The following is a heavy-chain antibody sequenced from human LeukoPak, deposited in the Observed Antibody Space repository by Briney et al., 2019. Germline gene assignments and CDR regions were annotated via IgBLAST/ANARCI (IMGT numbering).Heavy chain of an antibody. CDR3: AKDLYPSTAASYPDY. V-gene: IGHV3-11*01. J-gene: IGHJ4*02. CDR1: GFTFSDYY. Sequence: PGGSLRLSCAASGFTFSDYYMSWIRQAPGKGLEWVSYISSSGSTVYHADSVKGRFTISRDNAKNSLYLQMNSLRTEDTALYYCAKDLYPSTAASYPDYWGQGTLVTVSS. D-gene: IGHD6-13*01. CDR2: ISSSGSTV.